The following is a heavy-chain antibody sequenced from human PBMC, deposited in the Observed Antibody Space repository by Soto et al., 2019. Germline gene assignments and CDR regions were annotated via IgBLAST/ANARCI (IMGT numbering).Heavy chain of an antibody. CDR2: ISGSGGST. V-gene: IGHV3-23*01. CDR1: GFTFSSYA. CDR3: ASAAELITIFLLPQGGFDY. J-gene: IGHJ4*02. Sequence: PGGSLRLSCAASGFTFSSYAMSWVRPAPGKELERVSAISGSGGSTYYADTVKGRFTISRDNSKNTLYLQMNSLRAEDTAVYYCASAAELITIFLLPQGGFDYWGQGTLVTVSS. D-gene: IGHD3-9*01.